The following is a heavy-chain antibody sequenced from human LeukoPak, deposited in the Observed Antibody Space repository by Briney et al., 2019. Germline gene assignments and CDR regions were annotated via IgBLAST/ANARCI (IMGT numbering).Heavy chain of an antibody. CDR1: GFTFSSYS. D-gene: IGHD4-17*01. V-gene: IGHV3-21*01. CDR2: ISSSSSYI. Sequence: GGSLRLSCAASGFTFSSYSMTWVRQAPGKGLEWVSSISSSSSYIYYADSVKGRFTISRDNSKNTLYLQMNSLRAEDTAVYYCAKEGTYGDYMPSYFDYWGQGTLVTVSS. CDR3: AKEGTYGDYMPSYFDY. J-gene: IGHJ4*02.